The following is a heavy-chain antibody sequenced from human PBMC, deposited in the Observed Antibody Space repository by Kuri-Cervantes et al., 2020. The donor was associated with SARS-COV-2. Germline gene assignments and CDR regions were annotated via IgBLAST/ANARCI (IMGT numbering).Heavy chain of an antibody. V-gene: IGHV3-11*06. Sequence: GESLKISCEGSGSTFSDYYLSWVRQAPGKGLEWLSNISPSMAHTYNADFVSGLFTIVIANNKNSLHMQMTVMTADTAAVYYCTRGLGAVSTEDFYFGFDVWGQGTTVTVSS. CDR1: GSTFSDYY. CDR2: ISPSMAHT. CDR3: TRGLGAVSTEDFYFGFDV. D-gene: IGHD3-16*01. J-gene: IGHJ6*02.